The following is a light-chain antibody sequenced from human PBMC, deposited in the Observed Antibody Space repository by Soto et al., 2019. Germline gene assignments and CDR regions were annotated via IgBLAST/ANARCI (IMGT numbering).Light chain of an antibody. J-gene: IGKJ3*01. CDR2: DAS. V-gene: IGKV3-11*01. CDR3: QQRSGWPPLFT. Sequence: EIVLTQSPATLSLSPGERATLSCRASQSVSSYLAWYQQRPGQPPRLLIYDASNRATGIPARFSGSGSGTDFTLTLSSLEPEDFAIYYCQQRSGWPPLFTFGPGTKVDI. CDR1: QSVSSY.